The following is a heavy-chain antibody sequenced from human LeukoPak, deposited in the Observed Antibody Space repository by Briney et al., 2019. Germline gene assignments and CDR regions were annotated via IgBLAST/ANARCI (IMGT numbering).Heavy chain of an antibody. CDR2: IKQDGSVT. CDR3: ARDREFSSSSLFAS. V-gene: IGHV3-7*01. J-gene: IGHJ5*02. Sequence: GGSLRLSCAVSGFTFSSYWMSWVRQAPGKGLEWVANIKQDGSVTHYVDSVEGRFTISRDNAKNSLYLQMNSLRAEDTAAYYCARDREFSSSSLFASWGQGTLVTVSS. CDR1: GFTFSSYW. D-gene: IGHD6-13*01.